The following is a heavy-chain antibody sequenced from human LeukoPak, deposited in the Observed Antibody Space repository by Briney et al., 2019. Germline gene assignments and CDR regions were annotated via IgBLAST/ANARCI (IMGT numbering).Heavy chain of an antibody. CDR2: IYYSGST. Sequence: SSQTLSLTCTVSGGSISSGSYYWSWIRQPPGKGLEWIGYIYYSGSTNYNPSLKSRVTISVDTSKNQFSLKLSSVTAADTAVYYCARDGQGYSYGYSHRDYFDYWGQGTLVTVSS. D-gene: IGHD5-18*01. J-gene: IGHJ4*02. CDR3: ARDGQGYSYGYSHRDYFDY. V-gene: IGHV4-61*01. CDR1: GGSISSGSYY.